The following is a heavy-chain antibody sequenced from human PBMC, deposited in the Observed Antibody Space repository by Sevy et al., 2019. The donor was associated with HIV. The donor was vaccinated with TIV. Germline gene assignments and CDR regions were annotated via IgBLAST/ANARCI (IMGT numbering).Heavy chain of an antibody. J-gene: IGHJ4*02. CDR3: ARGGYSSKGGGNYFDY. CDR1: GYSISSGYY. V-gene: IGHV4-38-2*02. CDR2: IYHSGST. D-gene: IGHD6-13*01. Sequence: SETLSLTCTVSGYSISSGYYWGWIRQPPGKGLEWIWSIYHSGSTYYNPSLKSRVTISVDTSKNQFSLKLSSVTAADTAVYYCARGGYSSKGGGNYFDYWGQGTLVTVSS.